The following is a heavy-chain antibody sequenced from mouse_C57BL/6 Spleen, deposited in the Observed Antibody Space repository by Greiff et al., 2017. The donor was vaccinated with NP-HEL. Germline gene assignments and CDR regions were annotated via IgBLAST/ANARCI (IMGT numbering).Heavy chain of an antibody. CDR3: AKKDGNSYFDV. Sequence: QVQLKESGPGLVQPSQSLSITCTVSGFSLTSYGVHWVRQPPGKGLEWLGVIWSGGSTDYNAAFISRLSISKDNSKSQVFFKMNSLQADDTAIYYCAKKDGNSYFDVWGTGTTVTVSS. V-gene: IGHV2-4*01. D-gene: IGHD2-1*01. CDR1: GFSLTSYG. CDR2: IWSGGST. J-gene: IGHJ1*03.